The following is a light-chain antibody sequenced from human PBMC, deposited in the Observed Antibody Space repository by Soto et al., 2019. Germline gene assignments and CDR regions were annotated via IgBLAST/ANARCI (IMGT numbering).Light chain of an antibody. CDR3: SSYTTSNTRQIV. CDR1: SSDVGSYNY. J-gene: IGLJ1*01. V-gene: IGLV2-14*03. Sequence: QSVLTQPVSVSGSPGQSITISCTGTSSDVGSYNYVSWYQHHPGKAPKLLIYDVSNRPSGISNRFSGSKSDNTASLTISVLQPEDEADYYCSSYTTSNTRQIVFGTGTKVTVL. CDR2: DVS.